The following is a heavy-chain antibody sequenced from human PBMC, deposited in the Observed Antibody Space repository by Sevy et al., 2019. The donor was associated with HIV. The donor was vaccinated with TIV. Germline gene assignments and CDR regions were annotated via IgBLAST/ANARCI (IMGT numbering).Heavy chain of an antibody. J-gene: IGHJ4*02. V-gene: IGHV3-7*01. CDR2: IKQDGSEK. CDR3: ARDQWALGTLDY. D-gene: IGHD1-7*01. CDR1: GFTFTSYW. Sequence: GGSLRLSCAASGFTFTSYWMSWVRQAPGKGLEWVANIKQDGSEKYYVDSVKGRFTTSRDNANNLLYLQMNSLRAEDTAVHYCARDQWALGTLDYWGQGTLVTVSS.